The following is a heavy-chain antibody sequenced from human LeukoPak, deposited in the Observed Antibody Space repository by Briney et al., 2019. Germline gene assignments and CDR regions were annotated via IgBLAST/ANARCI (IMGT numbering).Heavy chain of an antibody. V-gene: IGHV4-61*02. Sequence: SETLSLTCTVSGDSINSGSYYWSWIRQPAGKGLEWIGRIYNSGSANYNPSLKSRVTISVDTSKNQFSLRLSSVTAADTAVYYCARAIDYGDSYFDYWGQGTLVTVSS. J-gene: IGHJ4*02. CDR2: IYNSGSA. CDR3: ARAIDYGDSYFDY. CDR1: GDSINSGSYY. D-gene: IGHD4-17*01.